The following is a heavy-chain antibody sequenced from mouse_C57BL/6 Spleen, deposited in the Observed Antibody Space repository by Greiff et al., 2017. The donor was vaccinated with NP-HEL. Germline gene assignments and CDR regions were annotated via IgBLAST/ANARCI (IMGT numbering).Heavy chain of an antibody. D-gene: IGHD1-1*01. J-gene: IGHJ1*03. CDR3: ARGDYGSRGNFDV. CDR1: GFTFTDYY. CDR2: IRNKANGYTT. Sequence: EVKVVESGGGLVQPGGSLSLSCAASGFTFTDYYMSWVRQPPGKALEWLGFIRNKANGYTTEYSASVKGRFTISRDNSQSILYLQMNALRAEDSATYYCARGDYGSRGNFDVWGTGTTVTVSS. V-gene: IGHV7-3*01.